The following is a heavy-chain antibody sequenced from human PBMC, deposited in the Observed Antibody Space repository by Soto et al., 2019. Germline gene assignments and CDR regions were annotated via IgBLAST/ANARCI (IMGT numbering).Heavy chain of an antibody. J-gene: IGHJ6*02. V-gene: IGHV4-4*07. CDR2: IYPSGST. CDR3: ARGEIGNGYGMDV. Sequence: SETLSLTCSVSGGSIRRYCWRWIRQPSGKGLEWIGLIYPSGSTNYSPSLKSRVTMSVDTSKNQLSLKLSYVTAADTAVYYCARGEIGNGYGMDVWGQGTTVTVS. CDR1: GGSIRRYC. D-gene: IGHD2-8*01.